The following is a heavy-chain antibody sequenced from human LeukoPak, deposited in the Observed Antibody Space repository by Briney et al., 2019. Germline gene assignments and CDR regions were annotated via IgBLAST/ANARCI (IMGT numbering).Heavy chain of an antibody. V-gene: IGHV4-39*01. CDR3: ARQVTFYYDSSGYYFDY. D-gene: IGHD3-22*01. CDR1: GGSISSSSYY. J-gene: IGHJ4*02. CDR2: IYYSGST. Sequence: SSETLSLTCTVSGGSISSSSYYWGWIRQPPGKGLEWIVSIYYSGSTYYNPSLKSRVTISVDTSKNQFSLKLSSVTAADTAVYYCARQVTFYYDSSGYYFDYWGQGTLVTVSS.